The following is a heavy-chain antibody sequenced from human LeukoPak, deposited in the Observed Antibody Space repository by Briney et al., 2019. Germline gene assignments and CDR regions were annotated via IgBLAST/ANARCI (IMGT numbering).Heavy chain of an antibody. CDR2: IIPIFGTA. CDR1: GGTFSSYA. CDR3: ARAYGSGREYNWFDP. J-gene: IGHJ5*02. D-gene: IGHD3-10*01. V-gene: IGHV1-69*05. Sequence: ASVKVSCKASGGTFSSYAISWVRQAPGQGLEWMGGIIPIFGTANYAQKFQGRVTITRDTSASTAYMELSSLRSEDTAVYYCARAYGSGREYNWFDPWGQGTLVTVSP.